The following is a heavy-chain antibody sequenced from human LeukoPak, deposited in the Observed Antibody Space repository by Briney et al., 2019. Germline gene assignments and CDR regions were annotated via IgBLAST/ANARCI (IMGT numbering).Heavy chain of an antibody. J-gene: IGHJ4*02. CDR1: GDSVSSNRAS. CDR2: TYYRSKWYN. CDR3: SRSDGASDFDY. V-gene: IGHV6-1*01. D-gene: IGHD5-24*01. Sequence: SQTLSLTCAISGDSVSSNRASWTWIRQSPSRGLEWLGRTYYRSKWYNDYAVSLKSRISINPDTSKNQFSLQLNSVAPEDTAVYYCSRSDGASDFDYWGQGTLVTVSS.